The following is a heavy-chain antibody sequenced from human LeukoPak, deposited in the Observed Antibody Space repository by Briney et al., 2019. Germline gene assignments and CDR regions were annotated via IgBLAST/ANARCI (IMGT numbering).Heavy chain of an antibody. D-gene: IGHD2-2*01. CDR3: ARDNIVVVPATMTIGYYYYGMDV. CDR1: GFIFSSYW. J-gene: IGHJ6*04. V-gene: IGHV3-7*03. Sequence: GGSLRLSCAASGFIFSSYWMSWVRQAPGKGLEWVANIKQDGSEKYYVDSVKGRFTISRDNAKNSLYLQMNSLRAEDTAVYYCARDNIVVVPATMTIGYYYYGMDVWGKGTTVTVSS. CDR2: IKQDGSEK.